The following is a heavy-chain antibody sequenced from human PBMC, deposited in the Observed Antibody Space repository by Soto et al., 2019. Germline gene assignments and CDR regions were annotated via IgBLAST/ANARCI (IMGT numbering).Heavy chain of an antibody. Sequence: SETLSLTCTVSGGSISSGDYYWSWIRQPPGKGLEWIGYIYYSGSTYYNPSLKSRVTISVDTSKNQFSLKLSSVTAADTAVYYCARGRITMVRGVSFLWGRGTLVTV. D-gene: IGHD3-10*01. CDR1: GGSISSGDYY. CDR2: IYYSGST. V-gene: IGHV4-30-4*01. CDR3: ARGRITMVRGVSFL. J-gene: IGHJ4*02.